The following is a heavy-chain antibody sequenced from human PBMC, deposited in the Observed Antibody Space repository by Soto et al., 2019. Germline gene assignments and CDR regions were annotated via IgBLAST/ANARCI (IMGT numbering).Heavy chain of an antibody. CDR2: ISYDGHNK. CDR1: GFTFTTFG. D-gene: IGHD4-17*01. CDR3: AKDLQAYGDYNYYYYGMDV. V-gene: IGHV3-30*18. Sequence: QVQLVESGEGVFKPGGSLRLSCTASGFTFTTFGIHWVRQAPGKGLEWVALISYDGHNKYYSVSVKGRFTISRDNYKNTLSLQMNNLRAEDTAVYYCAKDLQAYGDYNYYYYGMDVWGQGTTVSVSS. J-gene: IGHJ6*02.